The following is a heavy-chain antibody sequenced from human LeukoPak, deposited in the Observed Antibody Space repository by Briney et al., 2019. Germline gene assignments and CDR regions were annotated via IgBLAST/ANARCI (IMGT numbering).Heavy chain of an antibody. Sequence: ASVKVSCKASGYTFTGYYMHWVRQAPGQGLEWMGWINPNSGGTNYAQKFQGRVTMTRDTSISTAYMEPSRLRSDDTAVYYCARGSEGYCSGGSCPPSWFDPWGQGTLVTVSS. CDR3: ARGSEGYCSGGSCPPSWFDP. J-gene: IGHJ5*02. D-gene: IGHD2-15*01. V-gene: IGHV1-2*02. CDR1: GYTFTGYY. CDR2: INPNSGGT.